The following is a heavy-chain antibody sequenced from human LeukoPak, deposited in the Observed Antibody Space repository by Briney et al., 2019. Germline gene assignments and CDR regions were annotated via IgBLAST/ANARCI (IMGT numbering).Heavy chain of an antibody. CDR2: IYTSGST. J-gene: IGHJ4*02. CDR3: ARVYDSSGYQRDH. Sequence: PSQTLSLTCTVSGGSISSGSYYWSWIRQPAGKGLEWIGRIYTSGSTNYNPSLKSRVTISVDTSKNQFSLKLSSVTAADTAVYYCARVYDSSGYQRDHWGQGTLVTVSS. CDR1: GGSISSGSYY. V-gene: IGHV4-61*02. D-gene: IGHD3-22*01.